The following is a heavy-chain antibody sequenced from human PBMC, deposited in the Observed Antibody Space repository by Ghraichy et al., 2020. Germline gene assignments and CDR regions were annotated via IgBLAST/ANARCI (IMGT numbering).Heavy chain of an antibody. CDR1: GGSISSYY. J-gene: IGHJ4*02. Sequence: SETLSLTCTVSGGSISSYYWSWIRQPPGKGLEWIGYIYYSGSTNYNPSLKSRVTISVDTSKNQFSLKLSSVTAADTAVYYCAREWGDEVGIFDYWGQGTLVTVSS. D-gene: IGHD2-21*01. CDR2: IYYSGST. CDR3: AREWGDEVGIFDY. V-gene: IGHV4-59*01.